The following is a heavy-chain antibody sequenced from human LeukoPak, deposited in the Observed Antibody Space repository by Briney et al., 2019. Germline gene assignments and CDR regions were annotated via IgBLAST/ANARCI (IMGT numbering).Heavy chain of an antibody. D-gene: IGHD3-22*01. CDR2: ISYDGSNK. Sequence: GGSLRLSCAASGFTFSSYAMHWVRQAPGKGLEWVAVISYDGSNKYYADSVKGRFTISRDNSKNTLYLQMNSLRAEDTAVYYCAREGTFYYDSSGYYHFDYWGQGTLVTVSS. CDR3: AREGTFYYDSSGYYHFDY. CDR1: GFTFSSYA. J-gene: IGHJ4*02. V-gene: IGHV3-30-3*01.